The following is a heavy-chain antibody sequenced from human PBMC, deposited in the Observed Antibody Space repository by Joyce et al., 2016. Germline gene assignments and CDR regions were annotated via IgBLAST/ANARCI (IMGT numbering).Heavy chain of an antibody. Sequence: EVQLVQSGAEVKKPGESLRISCKGSGYSFTSYWINWVRQMPGKGLECMGSIDPINSYTYHSPAFQGHFTISADKSISTAYLQGGSLKATDTAMYYCARPRYCSGGSCKNWFDPWGQGTLVTVSS. CDR3: ARPRYCSGGSCKNWFDP. CDR2: IDPINSYT. V-gene: IGHV5-10-1*01. J-gene: IGHJ5*02. D-gene: IGHD2-15*01. CDR1: GYSFTSYW.